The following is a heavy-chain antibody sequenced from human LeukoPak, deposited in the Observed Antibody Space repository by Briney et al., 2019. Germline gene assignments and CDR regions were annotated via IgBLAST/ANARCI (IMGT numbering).Heavy chain of an antibody. V-gene: IGHV4-34*01. CDR2: INHSGST. J-gene: IGHJ5*02. CDR3: ARGYYGSGLNWFDP. CDR1: GGSFSGYY. Sequence: LETLSLTCAVYGGSFSGYYWSWIRQPPGKGLEWIGEINHSGSTNYNPSLKSRVTISVDTSKNQFSLKLSSVTAADTAVYYCARGYYGSGLNWFDPWGQGTLVTVSS. D-gene: IGHD3-10*01.